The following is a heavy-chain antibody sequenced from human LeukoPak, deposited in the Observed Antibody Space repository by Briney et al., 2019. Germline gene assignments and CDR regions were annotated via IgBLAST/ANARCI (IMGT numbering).Heavy chain of an antibody. CDR1: GGSISSYY. Sequence: SETLSLTCTVSGGSISSYYWSWIRQPPGKGLEWIGYIYYSGSTSYNPSLKSRVTISVDTSKNQFSLKLSSVTAADTAVYYCARDGRGEFDPWGQGTLVTVSS. J-gene: IGHJ5*02. V-gene: IGHV4-59*01. CDR2: IYYSGST. D-gene: IGHD3-10*01. CDR3: ARDGRGEFDP.